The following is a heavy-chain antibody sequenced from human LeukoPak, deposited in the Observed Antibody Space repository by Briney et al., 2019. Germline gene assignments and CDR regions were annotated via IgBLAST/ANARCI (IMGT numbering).Heavy chain of an antibody. CDR2: INSDGSST. J-gene: IGHJ5*02. D-gene: IGHD2-15*01. CDR3: ARDCSGGSCRNWFDP. Sequence: GGSLRLSCAASGFTFSSYWMHWVRRAPGKGLVWVSRINSDGSSTSYADSVKGRFAISRDNAKNTLYLQMNSLRAEDTAVYYCARDCSGGSCRNWFDPWGQGTLVTVSS. CDR1: GFTFSSYW. V-gene: IGHV3-74*01.